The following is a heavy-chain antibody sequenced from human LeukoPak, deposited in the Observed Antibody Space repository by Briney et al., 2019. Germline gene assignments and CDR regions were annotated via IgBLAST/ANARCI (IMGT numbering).Heavy chain of an antibody. Sequence: GGSLRLSCAAPGFTFSAHDMHWVRHATGKGLEWVSAIGIAGDTYYPGSVKGRFTISRENAKDSLYLQMNSLRAGDTAVYYCVREKYYYGSGLPHYGMDVWGQGTTVTVSS. CDR2: IGIAGDT. V-gene: IGHV3-13*01. CDR1: GFTFSAHD. D-gene: IGHD3-10*01. CDR3: VREKYYYGSGLPHYGMDV. J-gene: IGHJ6*02.